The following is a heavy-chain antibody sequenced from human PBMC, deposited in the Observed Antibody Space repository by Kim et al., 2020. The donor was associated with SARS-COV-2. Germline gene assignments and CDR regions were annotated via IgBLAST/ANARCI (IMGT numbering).Heavy chain of an antibody. Sequence: NKIVEGPGKGRVTIPRDNSKNTLYLQMNSLRAEDTAVYYCAREATVALDYWGQGTLVTVSS. CDR3: AREATVALDY. V-gene: IGHV3-30*07. J-gene: IGHJ4*02. D-gene: IGHD4-17*01. CDR2: NK.